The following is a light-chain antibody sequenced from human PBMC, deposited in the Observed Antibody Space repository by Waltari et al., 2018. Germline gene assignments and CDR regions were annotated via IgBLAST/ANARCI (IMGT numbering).Light chain of an antibody. CDR2: DSF. Sequence: EIVLTQSPGTLSLSPGERATLSCRASQIVGTDYLAWYQQKPGQAPRLLIYDSFTRASGVADRFSGSVSGTDFTLTISRLEPEDFAVYFCQLYDPSPLYTFGQGTKLEI. V-gene: IGKV3-20*01. J-gene: IGKJ2*01. CDR3: QLYDPSPLYT. CDR1: QIVGTDY.